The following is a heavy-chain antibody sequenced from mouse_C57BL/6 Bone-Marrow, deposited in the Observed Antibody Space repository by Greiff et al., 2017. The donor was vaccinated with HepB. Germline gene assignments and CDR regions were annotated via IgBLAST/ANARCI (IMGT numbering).Heavy chain of an antibody. CDR2: IYPGSGNT. J-gene: IGHJ1*03. CDR3: ARWYLWYFDV. V-gene: IGHV1-66*01. D-gene: IGHD5-1*01. CDR1: GYSFTSYY. Sequence: VQGVESGPELVKPGASVKISCKASGYSFTSYYIHWVKQRPGQGLEWIGWIYPGSGNTKYNEKFKGKATLTADTSSSTAYMQLSSLTSEDSAVYYCARWYLWYFDVWGTGTTVTVSS.